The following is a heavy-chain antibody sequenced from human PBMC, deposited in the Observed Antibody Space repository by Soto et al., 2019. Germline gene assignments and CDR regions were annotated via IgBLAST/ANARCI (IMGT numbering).Heavy chain of an antibody. CDR1: GFTFSSYS. J-gene: IGHJ1*01. Sequence: LRLSCAASGFTFSSYSMNWVRHAGVKGLGWVSSISSSSSYIYYADSVKGRFTISRDNAKNSLYLQMNSLRAEDTAVYYCARSLIGYSSSWYVGGYFQHWGQGTLVTVSS. CDR2: ISSSSSYI. V-gene: IGHV3-21*01. D-gene: IGHD6-13*01. CDR3: ARSLIGYSSSWYVGGYFQH.